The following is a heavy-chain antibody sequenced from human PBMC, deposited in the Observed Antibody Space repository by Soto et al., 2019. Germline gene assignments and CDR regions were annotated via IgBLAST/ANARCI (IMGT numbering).Heavy chain of an antibody. V-gene: IGHV2-5*02. CDR3: AHRLYDLYYYGSGSPFDP. D-gene: IGHD3-10*01. Sequence: QITLKESGPPLVNPTQTLTLTCTFSGFSLSTSGVGVGWIRQPPGKALEWLALIYWDDDKRYSPSLKSRLTNTKENSKNQVVLTMTNMDPVDTATYYCAHRLYDLYYYGSGSPFDPWGQGTLVTVSS. CDR1: GFSLSTSGVG. J-gene: IGHJ5*02. CDR2: IYWDDDK.